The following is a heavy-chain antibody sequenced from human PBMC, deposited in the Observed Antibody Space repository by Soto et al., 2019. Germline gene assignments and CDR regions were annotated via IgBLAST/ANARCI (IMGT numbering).Heavy chain of an antibody. CDR2: IYWDDDK. CDR1: GFSLSTSGVG. D-gene: IGHD2-15*01. V-gene: IGHV2-5*02. J-gene: IGHJ6*04. Sequence: QITLKESGPTLVKPTQTLTLTCTFSGFSLSTSGVGVAWIRQPPGKALEWLALIYWDDDKRYRPSLESRLTITQDTTNIQRVLTSRNLGTVNTATSCCAYLPCSGGSCCWFSLSGIDVWGRGTKVTVSS. CDR3: AYLPCSGGSCCWFSLSGIDV.